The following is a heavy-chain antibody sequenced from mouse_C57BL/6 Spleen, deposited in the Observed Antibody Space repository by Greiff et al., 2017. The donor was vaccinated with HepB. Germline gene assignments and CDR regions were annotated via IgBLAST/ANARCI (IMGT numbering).Heavy chain of an antibody. J-gene: IGHJ4*01. CDR3: ARRSRKAMDY. CDR1: GYTFTDYN. V-gene: IGHV1-22*01. CDR2: INPNNGGT. Sequence: EVMLVESGPELVKPGASVKMSCKASGYTFTDYNMHWVKQSHGKSLEWIGYINPNNGGTSYNQKFKGKATWTVNKSSSTAYMELRSLTSEDSAVYYCARRSRKAMDYWGQGTSVTVSS.